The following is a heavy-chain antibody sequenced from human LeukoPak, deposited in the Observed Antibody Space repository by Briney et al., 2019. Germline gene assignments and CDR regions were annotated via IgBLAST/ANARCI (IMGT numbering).Heavy chain of an antibody. CDR3: ARTENSGRFFNYFDN. Sequence: PGGSLRLSCAASGFTFSTYWMSWVRQVPGKGLEWVANIKQDGSERNYVDSVKGRFTISRDNAKNSLYLQMNSLRAEDTAVYYCARTENSGRFFNYFDNWGQGTLVTVSS. V-gene: IGHV3-7*01. D-gene: IGHD1-26*01. CDR1: GFTFSTYW. CDR2: IKQDGSER. J-gene: IGHJ4*02.